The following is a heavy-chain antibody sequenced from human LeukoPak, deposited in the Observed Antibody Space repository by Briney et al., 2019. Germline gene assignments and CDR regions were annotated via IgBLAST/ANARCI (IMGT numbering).Heavy chain of an antibody. CDR1: GYTFSGYY. Sequence: ASVKVSCKAPGYTFSGYYIHWVRQAPGQGLEWMGWINPNSGATNYAQKFQGRVTMTRDTSISTAYVELSRLRSDDTAVYYCARGQRVTVAGEDWFDPWGQGTLVTVSS. V-gene: IGHV1-2*02. CDR2: INPNSGAT. CDR3: ARGQRVTVAGEDWFDP. D-gene: IGHD6-19*01. J-gene: IGHJ5*02.